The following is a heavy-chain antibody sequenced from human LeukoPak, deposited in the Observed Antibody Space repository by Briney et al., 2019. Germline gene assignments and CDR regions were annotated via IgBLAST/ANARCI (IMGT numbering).Heavy chain of an antibody. CDR3: ARGALRFDP. CDR2: IKQDGSEK. Sequence: PGGSLRLSCAASGFSFSTYWMTWVRQAPGRGLEWVANIKQDGSEKYYVDSVKGRFTISRDNAKNSLYLQMNSLRAEDTVVYYCARGALRFDPWGQGTLVTVSS. V-gene: IGHV3-7*05. CDR1: GFSFSTYW. J-gene: IGHJ5*02.